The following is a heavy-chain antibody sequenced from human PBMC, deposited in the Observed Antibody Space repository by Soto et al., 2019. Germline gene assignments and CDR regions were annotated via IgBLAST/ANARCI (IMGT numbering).Heavy chain of an antibody. Sequence: QVQLVESGGGVVQPGRSLRLSCAASGFNFRTYGIHWVRQAPGKGLEWVALISKDGSHSYYAHSVKGRFTTSRDNSQNKAFLQVNSLRADDTAVYFCARGTDYADLGNAEYFHPWGQGTVVTVSS. V-gene: IGHV3-30*03. CDR3: ARGTDYADLGNAEYFHP. J-gene: IGHJ1*01. CDR1: GFNFRTYG. D-gene: IGHD4-17*01. CDR2: ISKDGSHS.